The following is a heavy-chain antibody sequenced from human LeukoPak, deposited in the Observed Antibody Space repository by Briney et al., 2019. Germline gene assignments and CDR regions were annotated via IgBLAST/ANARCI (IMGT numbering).Heavy chain of an antibody. CDR2: ISYSGGST. J-gene: IGHJ4*02. CDR1: GFTFSTYA. V-gene: IGHV3-23*01. D-gene: IGHD2-15*01. CDR3: AKFADCSGGSCYRNFDY. Sequence: GGSLRLSCTASGFTFSTYAMSWVRQAPGKGLEGVSGISYSGGSTYYADSVKGRFTISRDNSKNTLYLRMNSLRAEDTAVYYCAKFADCSGGSCYRNFDYWGQGTLVTVPS.